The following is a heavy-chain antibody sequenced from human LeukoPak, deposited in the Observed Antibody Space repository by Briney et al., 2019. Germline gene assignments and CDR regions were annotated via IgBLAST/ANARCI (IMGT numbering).Heavy chain of an antibody. J-gene: IGHJ5*02. D-gene: IGHD3-3*01. CDR3: ARVYCASWSGQPLSQHWLDP. CDR2: IRSTGSST. V-gene: IGHV3-11*04. CDR1: GFTFRDYY. Sequence: PGGSLRLSCTASGFTFRDYYVTWIRQAPGKGLEWVSYIRSTGSSTAYADSVKGRFAISRDNAKNSLYLQMNGLRVEDTAIYYCARVYCASWSGQPLSQHWLDPWGQGTLVTVSS.